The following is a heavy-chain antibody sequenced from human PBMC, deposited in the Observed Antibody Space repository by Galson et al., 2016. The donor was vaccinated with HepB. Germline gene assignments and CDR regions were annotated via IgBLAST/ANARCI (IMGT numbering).Heavy chain of an antibody. CDR3: VRGVYGDHGWFDY. Sequence: LRLSCAASGFTVSNNYMTWVRQAPGKGLEYVSVIYSGGTTYYADSVKGRFTISRDNSQNSLFLQMNTLRAEDMAVYFCVRGVYGDHGWFDYWGQGTLVTVSS. CDR2: IYSGGTT. D-gene: IGHD4-17*01. CDR1: GFTVSNNY. V-gene: IGHV3-66*02. J-gene: IGHJ4*02.